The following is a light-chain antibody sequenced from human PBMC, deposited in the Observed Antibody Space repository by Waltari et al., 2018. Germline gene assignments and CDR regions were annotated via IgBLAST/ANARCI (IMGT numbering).Light chain of an antibody. J-gene: IGKJ1*01. V-gene: IGKV1-17*03. CDR3: LQHDSFPWT. Sequence: DIQVTQSPSAMSASVGARVTITCRASQDISNYLAWFQQRPGKVPKRLIYGASRLQDGVPSRFSGSGSGTEFTLTISSLQPEDVATYYCLQHDSFPWTFGQGTKVEF. CDR2: GAS. CDR1: QDISNY.